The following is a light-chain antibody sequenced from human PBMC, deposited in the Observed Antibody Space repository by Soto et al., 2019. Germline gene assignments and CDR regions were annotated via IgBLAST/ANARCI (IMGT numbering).Light chain of an antibody. Sequence: EIVMTQSPATLSVSPGERATLSCRASQSVSSNLAWSQKKPGQARRLLIYGASTRATGIPARFSGSGSGTDFTLSISSLQYEDISVYYCQQYTDWWTFGQGTRVEIK. V-gene: IGKV3-15*01. J-gene: IGKJ1*01. CDR1: QSVSSN. CDR3: QQYTDWWT. CDR2: GAS.